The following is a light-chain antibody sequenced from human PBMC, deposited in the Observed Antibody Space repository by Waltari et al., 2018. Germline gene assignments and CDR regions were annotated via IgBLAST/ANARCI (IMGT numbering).Light chain of an antibody. V-gene: IGLV3-19*01. CDR3: NSRDSSGNHLV. CDR2: GKN. J-gene: IGLJ2*01. Sequence: SSELTQDPAVSVALGQTVRITCHVDSLRSYYASWYQQKPGQAPVLVIYGKNNRPSGIPDRFSGSSSGNTASLTITGAQAEDEADYYCNSRDSSGNHLVFGGGTKLTVL. CDR1: SLRSYY.